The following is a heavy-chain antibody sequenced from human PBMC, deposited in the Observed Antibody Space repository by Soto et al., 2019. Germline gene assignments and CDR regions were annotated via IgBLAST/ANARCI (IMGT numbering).Heavy chain of an antibody. D-gene: IGHD3-3*01. CDR2: IYYSGST. J-gene: IGHJ4*02. V-gene: IGHV4-31*03. CDR3: ARGRSSEYYDFWSGVGPYQSYFDY. CDR1: GGSISSGGYY. Sequence: SETLSLTCTVSGGSISSGGYYWSWIRQHPGKGLEWIGYIYYSGSTYYNPSLKSRVTISVDTSKNQFSLKLSSVTAADTAVYYCARGRSSEYYDFWSGVGPYQSYFDYWGQGTLVPVSS.